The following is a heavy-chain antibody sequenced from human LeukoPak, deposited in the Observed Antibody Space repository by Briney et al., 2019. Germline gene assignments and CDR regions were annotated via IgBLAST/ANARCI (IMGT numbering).Heavy chain of an antibody. J-gene: IGHJ4*02. CDR1: GGSISSYY. V-gene: IGHV4-59*12. CDR2: IYYSGST. Sequence: SETLSLTCTVSGGSISSYYWSWIRQPPGKGLEWIGYIYYSGSTNYNPSLKSRVTISVDTSKNQFSLKLSSVTAADTAVYYCARADPGLPIDYWGQGTLVTVSS. CDR3: ARADPGLPIDY. D-gene: IGHD2-15*01.